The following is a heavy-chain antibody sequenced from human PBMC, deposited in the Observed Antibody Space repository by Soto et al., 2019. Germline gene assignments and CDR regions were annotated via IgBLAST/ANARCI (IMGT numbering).Heavy chain of an antibody. D-gene: IGHD3-9*01. CDR1: GGSLSGYY. J-gene: IGHJ6*03. V-gene: IGHV4-34*01. CDR3: ASYHFLDLWTGSRHYMDV. Sequence: QVHLEQWGAGLLNPSETLSLTCAVYGGSLSGYYWSWVRQSPGKGLEWIGEINHSGTANYNQSLKTRVTISADTSKHQFSLRLTSVTAADSAVYYCASYHFLDLWTGSRHYMDVWGRGTPVTVSS. CDR2: INHSGTA.